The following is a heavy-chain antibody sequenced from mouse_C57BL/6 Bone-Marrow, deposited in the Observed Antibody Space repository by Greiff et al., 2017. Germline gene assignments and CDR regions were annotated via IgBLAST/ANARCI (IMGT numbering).Heavy chain of an antibody. CDR3: ARDIPYYDGSSYGYFDV. Sequence: EVKLMESGPGMVKPSQSLSLTCTVTGYSITSGYDWHWIRHFPGNKLEWMGYISYSGSTNYNPSLRSRISITHDTSKNHFFLKLNSVTTEDTATYYCARDIPYYDGSSYGYFDVWGTGTTVTVSS. V-gene: IGHV3-1*01. CDR2: ISYSGST. CDR1: GYSITSGYD. J-gene: IGHJ1*03. D-gene: IGHD1-1*01.